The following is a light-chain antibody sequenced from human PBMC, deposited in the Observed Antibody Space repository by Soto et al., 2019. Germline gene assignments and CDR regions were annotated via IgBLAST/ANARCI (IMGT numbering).Light chain of an antibody. Sequence: TMMTQSPDILSVSLGERATLSCRASQSLRSSLAWYQQKPGQAPRLLIYDASTRATGIPARFSGSGSGTEFTLTISSLQSEDFAVYYCQQYNNWPRTFGQGTKV. CDR2: DAS. J-gene: IGKJ1*01. V-gene: IGKV3-15*01. CDR1: QSLRSS. CDR3: QQYNNWPRT.